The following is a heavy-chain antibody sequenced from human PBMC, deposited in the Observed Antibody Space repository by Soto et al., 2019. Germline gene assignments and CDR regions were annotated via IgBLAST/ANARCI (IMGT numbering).Heavy chain of an antibody. CDR3: ARDRGWEQWLVARGEYYGMDV. V-gene: IGHV4-59*01. CDR1: GGSISSYY. CDR2: IYYSGST. J-gene: IGHJ6*02. Sequence: SETLSLTCTVSGGSISSYYWSWIRQPPGKGLEWIGYIYYSGSTNYNPSLKSRVTISVDTSKNQFSLKLSSVTAADTAVYCCARDRGWEQWLVARGEYYGMDVWGQGTTVTVSS. D-gene: IGHD6-19*01.